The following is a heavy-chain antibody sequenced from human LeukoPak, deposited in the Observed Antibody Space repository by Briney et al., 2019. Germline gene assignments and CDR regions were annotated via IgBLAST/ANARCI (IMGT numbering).Heavy chain of an antibody. CDR2: ISGSGGST. V-gene: IGHV3-23*01. D-gene: IGHD3-10*01. Sequence: GGSLRLSCAASGFTFSSYAMSWVRQAPGKGLEWVSAISGSGGSTYYADSVKGRFTISRDNSKNTLYLQMNSLRAEDTAVYYCAKATLVRGVPGMDVWGQGTTVTASS. CDR3: AKATLVRGVPGMDV. J-gene: IGHJ6*02. CDR1: GFTFSSYA.